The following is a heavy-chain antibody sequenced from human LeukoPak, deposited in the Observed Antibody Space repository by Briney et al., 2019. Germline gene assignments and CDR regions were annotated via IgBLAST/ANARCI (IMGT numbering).Heavy chain of an antibody. CDR3: SHRMISFGGVIVPLAS. V-gene: IGHV1-18*01. Sequence: EASVKVSCKASGYTFTSYGFSWVRQAPGQGLEWMGWISAYNGNINFAQKFQDRITMTADTSKKTVYMELTNLRSDDTAVYYCSHRMISFGGVIVPLASWGQGTLLTVSS. CDR1: GYTFTSYG. CDR2: ISAYNGNI. D-gene: IGHD3-16*02. J-gene: IGHJ5*02.